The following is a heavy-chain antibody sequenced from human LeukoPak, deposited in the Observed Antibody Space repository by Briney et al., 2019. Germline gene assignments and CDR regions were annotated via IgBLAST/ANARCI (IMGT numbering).Heavy chain of an antibody. Sequence: GGSLRLSCAASGFTVSSDYMSLVRQAPGKGLEWVSVIYSGGSTYYADSVKGRFTISRDNSKNTLYLQMNSLRAEDTAVYYCARDRHYDILTGYYYYYYMDVWGKGTTVTVSS. D-gene: IGHD3-9*01. CDR3: ARDRHYDILTGYYYYYYMDV. V-gene: IGHV3-66*02. J-gene: IGHJ6*03. CDR2: IYSGGST. CDR1: GFTVSSDY.